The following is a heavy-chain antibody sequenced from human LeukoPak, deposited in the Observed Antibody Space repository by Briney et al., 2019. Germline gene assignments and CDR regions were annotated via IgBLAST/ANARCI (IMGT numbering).Heavy chain of an antibody. CDR3: ARSTWFGELLFDP. V-gene: IGHV1-18*04. D-gene: IGHD3-10*01. J-gene: IGHJ5*02. CDR2: ISAYNGNT. CDR1: GYTFTGYS. Sequence: GASVKVSCKASGYTFTGYSMHWVRQAPGQGLERMRWISAYNGNTNYAQKLQGRVTMTTDTSTSTAYMELRSLRSDDTAVYYCARSTWFGELLFDPWGQGTLVTVSS.